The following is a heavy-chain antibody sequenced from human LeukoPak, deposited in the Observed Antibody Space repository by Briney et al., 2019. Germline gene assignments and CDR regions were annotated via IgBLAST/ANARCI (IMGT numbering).Heavy chain of an antibody. CDR3: AREAFAYYYDSSGLDY. CDR1: GFTFSSYA. CDR2: ISGSGGST. D-gene: IGHD3-22*01. V-gene: IGHV3-23*01. J-gene: IGHJ4*02. Sequence: PGGSLRLSCAASGFTFSSYAMSWVRQAPGKGLEWVSAISGSGGSTYYADSVKGRFTISRDNAKNSLYLQMNSLRAEDTAVYYCAREAFAYYYDSSGLDYWGQGTPVTVSS.